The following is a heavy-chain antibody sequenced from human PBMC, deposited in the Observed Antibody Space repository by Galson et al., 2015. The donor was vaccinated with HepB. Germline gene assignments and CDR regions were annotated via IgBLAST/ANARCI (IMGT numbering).Heavy chain of an antibody. CDR1: GGTFSSYA. V-gene: IGHV1-69*13. CDR3: ARSVRFLEWIAPGAFDI. CDR2: IIPIFGTA. D-gene: IGHD3-3*01. Sequence: SVKVSCKASGGTFSSYAISWVRQAPGQGLEWMGGIIPIFGTANYAQKFQGRVTITADESTSTAYMELSSLRSEDTAVYYCARSVRFLEWIAPGAFDIWGQGTMVTVSS. J-gene: IGHJ3*02.